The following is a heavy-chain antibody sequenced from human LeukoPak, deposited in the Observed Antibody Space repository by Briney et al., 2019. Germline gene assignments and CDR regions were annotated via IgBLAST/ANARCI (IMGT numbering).Heavy chain of an antibody. CDR1: GFTVSSNY. Sequence: GGSLRLSCVASGFTVSSNYMSWVRQAPGKGLEWVSGIGGSGGSTYYADSVKGRFTISRDNSKNTLFLQMNSLRAEDTAVYYCAKTVAVAGGRYCSTTSCHFDYWGQGTLVTVSS. J-gene: IGHJ4*02. V-gene: IGHV3-23*01. CDR2: IGGSGGST. D-gene: IGHD2-2*01. CDR3: AKTVAVAGGRYCSTTSCHFDY.